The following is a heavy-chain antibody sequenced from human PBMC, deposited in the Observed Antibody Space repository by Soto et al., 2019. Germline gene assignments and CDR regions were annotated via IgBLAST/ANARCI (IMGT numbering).Heavy chain of an antibody. CDR3: ARDILKYDSGGLRGRCFDY. CDR1: GFTFSSYS. CDR2: ISGSSDTI. J-gene: IGHJ4*02. Sequence: EVQLAESGGGLVQPGGSLRLSCAASGFTFSSYSMNWVRQAPGKGLEWVSYISGSSDTIFYGDSVKGRFTISRDNAKNLLYLQMDSLRAEDTAVYYCARDILKYDSGGLRGRCFDYWGQGTLVTVSS. V-gene: IGHV3-48*01. D-gene: IGHD3-22*01.